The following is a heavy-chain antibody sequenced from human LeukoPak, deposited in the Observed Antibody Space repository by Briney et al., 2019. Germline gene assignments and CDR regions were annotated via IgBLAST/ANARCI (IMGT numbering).Heavy chain of an antibody. CDR2: ISSSSSYI. V-gene: IGHV3-21*01. CDR3: ARAVATKYYFDY. J-gene: IGHJ4*02. Sequence: GGSLRLPCAASGFTFSSYSMNWVRQAPGKGLEWVSSISSSSSYIYYADSVKGRFTISRDNAKNSLYLQMNSLRAEDTAVYYCARAVATKYYFDYWGQGTLVTVSS. D-gene: IGHD5-12*01. CDR1: GFTFSSYS.